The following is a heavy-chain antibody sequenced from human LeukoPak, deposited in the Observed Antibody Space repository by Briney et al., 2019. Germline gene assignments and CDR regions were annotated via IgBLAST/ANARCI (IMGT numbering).Heavy chain of an antibody. J-gene: IGHJ5*02. V-gene: IGHV3-30*04. D-gene: IGHD6-13*01. Sequence: GGSLRLSCAASGFTFSSYAMHWVRQAPGKGLEWVAVMAYDGSKRYDADSVKGRFTISRDNSKNTLYLQMNSLRAEDTAVYYCARRKAAARPFDPWGQGTLVTVSS. CDR3: ARRKAAARPFDP. CDR1: GFTFSSYA. CDR2: MAYDGSKR.